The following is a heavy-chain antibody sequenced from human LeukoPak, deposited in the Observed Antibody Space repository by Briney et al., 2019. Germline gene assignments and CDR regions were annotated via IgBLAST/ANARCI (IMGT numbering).Heavy chain of an antibody. CDR3: AKATYYYDTTGYNGLFEY. V-gene: IGHV3-23*01. CDR2: ISGTRDST. D-gene: IGHD3-22*01. Sequence: PGGSPKLSCGPSGFTVTSYAMSGVRQAPGEGLEWGSAISGTRDSTYYADSVSGRFTISRDSSKNTLYLQLNSLRAEDTALYYCAKATYYYDTTGYNGLFEYWGQGTPVTVSS. J-gene: IGHJ4*02. CDR1: GFTVTSYA.